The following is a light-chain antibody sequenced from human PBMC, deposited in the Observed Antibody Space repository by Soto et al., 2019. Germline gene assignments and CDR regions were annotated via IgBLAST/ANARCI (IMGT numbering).Light chain of an antibody. V-gene: IGKV3-20*01. CDR3: QQYGTSPLYT. Sequence: EIVLTQSPGTLSSSPGERATLSCRASQSVSSGNLAWYQQKPGQAPRLLIYGASSRATGIPDRFSGSGSGTDFTLSISRVEPEDVAVYYCQQYGTSPLYTFGQGTKLEI. CDR2: GAS. J-gene: IGKJ2*01. CDR1: QSVSSGN.